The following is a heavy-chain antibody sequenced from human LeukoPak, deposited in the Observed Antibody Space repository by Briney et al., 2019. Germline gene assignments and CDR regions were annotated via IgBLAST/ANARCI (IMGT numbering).Heavy chain of an antibody. D-gene: IGHD4-17*01. J-gene: IGHJ4*02. V-gene: IGHV1-2*02. CDR1: GYTFTGYY. Sequence: EASVKVSCKTSGYTFTGYYIHWVRQAPGQGREWVGWINPDSGGTNFAQKFQGRVTMTRDTSINTAYMELSTLRSDDTAVYYCARDNGEGVDYWGQGTLVTVSS. CDR3: ARDNGEGVDY. CDR2: INPDSGGT.